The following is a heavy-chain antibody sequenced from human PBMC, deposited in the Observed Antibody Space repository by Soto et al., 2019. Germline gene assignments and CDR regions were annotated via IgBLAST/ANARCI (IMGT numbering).Heavy chain of an antibody. CDR2: IKSKTDGGTT. V-gene: IGHV3-15*01. J-gene: IGHJ4*02. CDR3: TTGTWIQLWLPDY. D-gene: IGHD5-18*01. CDR1: GFTFSKAY. Sequence: GGSLRLSCAASGFTFSKAYMTWVRQAPGKGLEWVGHIKSKTDGGTTDYAAPVKGRFTISRDDSKNTLYLQMNSLKIEDTAVYYCTTGTWIQLWLPDYWGQGTLVTVSS.